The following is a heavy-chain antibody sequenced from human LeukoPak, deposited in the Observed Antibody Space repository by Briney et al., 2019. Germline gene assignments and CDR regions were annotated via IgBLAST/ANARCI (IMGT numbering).Heavy chain of an antibody. CDR1: GFTFSSYA. J-gene: IGHJ4*02. D-gene: IGHD3-9*01. CDR3: AKSRNFDWLPSDY. CDR2: ISGSGGST. V-gene: IGHV3-23*01. Sequence: PGGSLRLSYAASGFTFSSYAMSWVRQAPGKGLEWVSGISGSGGSTYYADSVKGRFTISRDNSKNTLYLQMNSLRAEDTALYYCAKSRNFDWLPSDYWGQGTLVTVSS.